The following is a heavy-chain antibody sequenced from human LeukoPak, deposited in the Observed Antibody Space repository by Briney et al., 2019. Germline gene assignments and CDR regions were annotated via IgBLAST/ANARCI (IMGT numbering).Heavy chain of an antibody. CDR3: VRDRVGPDY. V-gene: IGHV3-74*03. J-gene: IGHJ4*02. Sequence: GGSLRLSCAASGFTFSSAWMHWVRQAPGTGLVWVSRITDDATTTYADSVRGRFTISRDNAKNVLYLQMNSLRAEDTAVYYCVRDRVGPDYWGQGTLVTVSS. CDR2: ITDDATT. CDR1: GFTFSSAW. D-gene: IGHD1-26*01.